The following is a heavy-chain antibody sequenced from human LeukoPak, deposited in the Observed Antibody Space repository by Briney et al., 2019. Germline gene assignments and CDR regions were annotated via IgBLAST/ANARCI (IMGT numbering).Heavy chain of an antibody. CDR3: ARDSSGWHTFDY. V-gene: IGHV3-21*01. D-gene: IGHD6-19*01. CDR2: ISSSSSYI. CDR1: GFTFSSYS. J-gene: IGHJ4*02. Sequence: GGSLRLSCAASGFTFSSYSMNWVRQAPGKGLEWVSSISSSSSYIYYADSVKGRFTISRDNAKNSLYLQMSSLRAEDTAVYYCARDSSGWHTFDYWGQGTLVTVSS.